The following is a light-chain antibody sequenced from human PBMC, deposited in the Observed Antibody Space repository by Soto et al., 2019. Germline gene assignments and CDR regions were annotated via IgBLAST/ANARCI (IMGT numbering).Light chain of an antibody. CDR1: QSISSY. J-gene: IGKJ5*01. CDR3: QQSYSTPIT. V-gene: IGKV1-39*01. Sequence: DLQMTQSPSSLSASVGDRVTITCRASQSISSYLNWYQQKPGKAPKLLIYAASSLQSGVPSRFSGSGSGTDYTLTISSLQPEDFATYYCQQSYSTPITVGQGKRLEIK. CDR2: AAS.